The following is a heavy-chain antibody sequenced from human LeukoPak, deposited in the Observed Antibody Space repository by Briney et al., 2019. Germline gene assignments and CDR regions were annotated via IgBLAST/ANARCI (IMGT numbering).Heavy chain of an antibody. V-gene: IGHV1-24*01. CDR2: FDPEDDDT. CDR3: TTDTRDYGDY. J-gene: IGHJ4*02. Sequence: ASVKVSCKVSGYSLTDLSIHWVRQAPGKGLEWMGGFDPEDDDTIYAQKFQGRVSTTEDTSTDTAYMELSSLRSEDTAVYYCTTDTRDYGDYWGQGTLVTVSS. CDR1: GYSLTDLS. D-gene: IGHD4-17*01.